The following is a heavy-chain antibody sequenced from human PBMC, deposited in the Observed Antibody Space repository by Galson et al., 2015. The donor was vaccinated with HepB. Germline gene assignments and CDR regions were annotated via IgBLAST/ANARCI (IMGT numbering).Heavy chain of an antibody. D-gene: IGHD3-22*01. CDR3: VKADSYFYDTSGYPRDS. Sequence: SCAASGFTFSVHFMHWVRQAPGEGLEYVAAISSRGDGTYYADSVKGRFIISRDNSQNTVYLQMTSLRPEDTAVYYCVKADSYFYDTSGYPRDSWGRGSLVTVSS. J-gene: IGHJ4*02. CDR1: GFTFSVHF. V-gene: IGHV3-64D*06. CDR2: ISSRGDGT.